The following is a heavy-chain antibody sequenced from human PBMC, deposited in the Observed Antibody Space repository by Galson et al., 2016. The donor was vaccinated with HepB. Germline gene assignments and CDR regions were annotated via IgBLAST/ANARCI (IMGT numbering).Heavy chain of an antibody. CDR3: FRVPRYYADYSSGVGDC. CDR2: ISGAGTD. D-gene: IGHD4-17*01. V-gene: IGHV3-23*01. J-gene: IGHJ4*02. Sequence: SLRLSCAASGFPFSSYAMSWVRQAPRKGLAWASTISGAGTDSYTSSVRGRFTIPRDNSKKPLDLQMDSLRVEDTALYFCFRVPRYYADYSSGVGDCWGQGTLLTVSS. CDR1: GFPFSSYA.